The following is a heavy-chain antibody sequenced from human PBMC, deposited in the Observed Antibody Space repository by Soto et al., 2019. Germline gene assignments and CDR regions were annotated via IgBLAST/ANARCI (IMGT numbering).Heavy chain of an antibody. Sequence: GGSLRLSCAASGFTFNRYWMSWVRQAPGKGLEWVANIKKDGSEQYYVDSVKGRFTISRDNAKNSLYLQMNSLRAEDTAVYYCAREVSVGNYYYYGMDVWGQGTTVTVSS. J-gene: IGHJ6*02. CDR1: GFTFNRYW. D-gene: IGHD1-26*01. CDR2: IKKDGSEQ. CDR3: AREVSVGNYYYYGMDV. V-gene: IGHV3-7*01.